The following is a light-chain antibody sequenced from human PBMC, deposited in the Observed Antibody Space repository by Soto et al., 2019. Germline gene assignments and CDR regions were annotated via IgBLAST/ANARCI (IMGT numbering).Light chain of an antibody. V-gene: IGKV1-5*01. CDR3: HQYTSAT. J-gene: IGKJ2*01. CDR1: QSIFNW. Sequence: DSQMTQSPSTLSAYVGDRVTITCRASQSIFNWLAWYQQKPGKAPNLLIYASSSLQSGVPARFSGSGSGTEFTFTNCSLQPDVSATYYCHQYTSATFGQGAKLDI. CDR2: ASS.